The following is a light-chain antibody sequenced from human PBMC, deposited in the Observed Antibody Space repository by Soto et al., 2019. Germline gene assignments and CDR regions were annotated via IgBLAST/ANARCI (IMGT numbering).Light chain of an antibody. CDR1: QSVSSN. Sequence: DILLTHSQCTLSLSPWKRAPLSCRASQSVSSNVAWYQQIPGQTPRLLIYGASTRATTIPVRFSGSGSGTDFTLTISNLEPEDFAVYYCQQHSHWPPWTFAQGTKVDI. CDR2: GAS. V-gene: IGKV3-11*01. J-gene: IGKJ1*01. CDR3: QQHSHWPPWT.